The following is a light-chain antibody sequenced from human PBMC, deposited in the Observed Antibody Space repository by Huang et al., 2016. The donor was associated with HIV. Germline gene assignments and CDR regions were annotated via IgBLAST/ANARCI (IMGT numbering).Light chain of an antibody. Sequence: PGERVTLSCRASQSVSSSYLTWYQQKPGQAPRLLIYGASTRATGIPARFSGSGSGTDFTLTISSLQPEDFAVYHCQQDYNLPPLTFGGGTKVE. J-gene: IGKJ4*01. CDR1: QSVSSSY. CDR2: GAS. V-gene: IGKV3D-7*01. CDR3: QQDYNLPPLT.